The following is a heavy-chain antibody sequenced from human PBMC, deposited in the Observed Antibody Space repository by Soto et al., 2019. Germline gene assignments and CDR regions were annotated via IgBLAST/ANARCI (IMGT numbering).Heavy chain of an antibody. CDR1: GYTFTYYI. J-gene: IGHJ3*01. CDR3: WRARTRDFSSGYSPVDF. Sequence: QVLLVQSGAEVKTPGASVKVSCKTSGYTFTYYIIHWVRQAPGRGLEWVGLINPSSGGANYAQNFPGRGTVTTDTSTTTGYMDLKSLTYEYTAVDYCWRARTRDFSSGYSPVDFWGQGTLVSVS. V-gene: IGHV1-46*01. CDR2: INPSSGGA. D-gene: IGHD3-3*01.